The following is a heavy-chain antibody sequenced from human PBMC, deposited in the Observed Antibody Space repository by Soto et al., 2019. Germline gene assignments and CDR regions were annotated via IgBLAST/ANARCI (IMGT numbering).Heavy chain of an antibody. Sequence: GGSLRLSCAASGFTFSSYGMHWVRQAPGKGLEWVAVISYDGSNKYYADSMKGRFTISRDNSKNTLYLQMNSLRAEDTAVYYCAKDHAAGSGSPRGSEYYYYGMDVWGQGTTVTVSS. CDR1: GFTFSSYG. V-gene: IGHV3-30*18. CDR3: AKDHAAGSGSPRGSEYYYYGMDV. J-gene: IGHJ6*02. CDR2: ISYDGSNK. D-gene: IGHD3-10*01.